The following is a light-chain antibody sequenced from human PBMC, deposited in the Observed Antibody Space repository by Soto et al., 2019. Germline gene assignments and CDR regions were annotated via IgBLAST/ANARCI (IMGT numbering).Light chain of an antibody. CDR3: QQYHIYSWT. J-gene: IGKJ1*01. CDR1: QSITTW. Sequence: DIQMTQSPSTLSASVGDRVVITCRASQSITTWLAWYQQKPGKAPKLLIYDASSLESGVPSRFSGSGSGTEFSLTINSLQADDFATYYCQQYHIYSWTFGQGTKVDIK. V-gene: IGKV1-5*01. CDR2: DAS.